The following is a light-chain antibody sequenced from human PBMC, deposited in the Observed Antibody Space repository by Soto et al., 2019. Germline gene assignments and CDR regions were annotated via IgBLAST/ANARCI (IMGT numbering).Light chain of an antibody. J-gene: IGLJ2*01. CDR1: SSNIGSNY. CDR3: CSYAGSYSVV. Sequence: QSVLTQPPSASGTPGQSVTISCSGSSSNIGSNYVYWYQQLPGTAPKLLIYRNTERPSGVPDRFSGSKSGTSASLAISGLRSEDEADYYCCSYAGSYSVVFGGGTKLTVL. CDR2: RNT. V-gene: IGLV1-47*01.